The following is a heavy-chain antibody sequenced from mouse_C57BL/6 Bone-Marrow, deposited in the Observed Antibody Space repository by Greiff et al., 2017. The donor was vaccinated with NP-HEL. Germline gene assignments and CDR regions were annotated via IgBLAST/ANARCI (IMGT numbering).Heavy chain of an antibody. J-gene: IGHJ2*01. CDR2: ISAGGSYT. V-gene: IGHV5-4*03. CDR1: GFTFSSYA. Sequence: EVKLQESGGGLVKPGGSLKLSCAASGFTFSSYAMSWVRQTPEKRLEWVATISAGGSYTYYPDNVKGRFTISSDNAKNNLYLQMSHLKSEDTAMYYCARGYYGSSSYFDYWGQGTTLTVSS. D-gene: IGHD1-1*01. CDR3: ARGYYGSSSYFDY.